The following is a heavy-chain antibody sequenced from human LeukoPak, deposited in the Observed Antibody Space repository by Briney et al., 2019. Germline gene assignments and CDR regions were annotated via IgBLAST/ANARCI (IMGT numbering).Heavy chain of an antibody. J-gene: IGHJ4*02. V-gene: IGHV1-69*08. CDR1: GGSFTINT. CDR2: IIPILGTA. D-gene: IGHD2-15*01. Sequence: SVSVSYKASGGSFTINTISWVRQAPGQGREGMGRIIPILGTAEYAEKFKGRVTITADKSTSTAYMELSSLKSEDTALYYCARGKGFVGHFDYWGQGTLVTVS. CDR3: ARGKGFVGHFDY.